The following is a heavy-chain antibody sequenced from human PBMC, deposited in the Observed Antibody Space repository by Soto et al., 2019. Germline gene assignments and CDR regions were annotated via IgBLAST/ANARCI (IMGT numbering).Heavy chain of an antibody. CDR2: IYHSGST. Sequence: QVQLQESGPGLVKPSGTLSLTCAVSGGSISSSNWWSWVRQPPGKGLEWIGEIYHSGSTNYNPSLKRRVTISLDKSKNQFSLKVSSVTAADTAGYYCARGGYIAAGHQNWGQGTLGTVSS. V-gene: IGHV4-4*02. CDR3: ARGGYIAAGHQN. D-gene: IGHD6-25*01. J-gene: IGHJ4*02. CDR1: GGSISSSNW.